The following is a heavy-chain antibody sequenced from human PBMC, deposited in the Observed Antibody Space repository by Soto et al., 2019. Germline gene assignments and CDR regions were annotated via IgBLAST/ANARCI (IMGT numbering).Heavy chain of an antibody. Sequence: GGSLRLSCAASGFTVSSDYLSWVRQAPGKGLEWVSVIYSGGGTFYADSVKGRFTISRDTSKNTLYLQMNSLRADDTAVYYCARGLGESYDYWGQGTLVTSPQ. J-gene: IGHJ4*02. D-gene: IGHD3-10*01. CDR2: IYSGGGT. V-gene: IGHV3-66*01. CDR1: GFTVSSDY. CDR3: ARGLGESYDY.